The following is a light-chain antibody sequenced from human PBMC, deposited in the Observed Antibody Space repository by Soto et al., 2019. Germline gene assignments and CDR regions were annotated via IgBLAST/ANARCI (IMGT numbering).Light chain of an antibody. J-gene: IGLJ1*01. CDR3: SSYTNTGTLYV. Sequence: QSALTQPASVSGSPGQSITISCTGTSSDVGGYNYVSWYQQHPGKAPKLLIYEVTNRPSGVSNRFSGSKSGNAASLTISGLQAEDEADYYCSSYTNTGTLYVFGTGTKLTVL. V-gene: IGLV2-14*01. CDR1: SSDVGGYNY. CDR2: EVT.